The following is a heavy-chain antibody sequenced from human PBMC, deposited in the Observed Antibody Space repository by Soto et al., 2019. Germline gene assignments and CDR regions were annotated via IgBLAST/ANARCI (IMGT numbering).Heavy chain of an antibody. J-gene: IGHJ6*02. CDR3: AKHGVALKNGMDV. CDR1: GVTFNSYG. CDR2: ISYDGSNK. V-gene: IGHV3-30*18. D-gene: IGHD3-3*01. Sequence: PGGSMRLSCAASGVTFNSYGMHGVRQAPGKGLEWVAVISYDGSNKYYADSVKGRFTISRDNSKNTLYLQMNSLRAEDTAVYYCAKHGVALKNGMDVWGQGTTVTVSS.